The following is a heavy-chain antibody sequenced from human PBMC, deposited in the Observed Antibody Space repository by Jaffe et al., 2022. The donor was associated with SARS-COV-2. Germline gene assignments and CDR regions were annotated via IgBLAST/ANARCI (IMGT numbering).Heavy chain of an antibody. CDR3: TTDLSPPRYYDTSGYRHDY. Sequence: EVQLVESGGGLVNPGGSLGLSCVASGFTFNNAWMTWVRQAPGKGLEWVGRIKSKSDGGAAKDYGAPVKGRFTISRDDSKNTLYLQMNSLKTEDTAVYYCTTDLSPPRYYDTSGYRHDYWGQGTLVIVSS. D-gene: IGHD3-22*01. CDR2: IKSKSDGGAAK. CDR1: GFTFNNAW. J-gene: IGHJ4*02. V-gene: IGHV3-15*01.